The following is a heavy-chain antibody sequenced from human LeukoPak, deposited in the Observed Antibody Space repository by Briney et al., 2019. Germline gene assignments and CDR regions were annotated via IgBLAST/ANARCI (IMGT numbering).Heavy chain of an antibody. D-gene: IGHD5-24*01. V-gene: IGHV3-64D*09. J-gene: IGHJ4*02. CDR2: IAESWHNA. Sequence: EALRLSCLRSGFRFSRFGMHGVRQTQGRGLEFVSAIAESWHNACYTATAKRRFTVSRYNDKNKLFLQLSSLRPEDTDVYYCAPVGRDASNDIHNKWGEGTLVTVSS. CDR1: GFRFSRFG. CDR3: APVGRDASNDIHNK.